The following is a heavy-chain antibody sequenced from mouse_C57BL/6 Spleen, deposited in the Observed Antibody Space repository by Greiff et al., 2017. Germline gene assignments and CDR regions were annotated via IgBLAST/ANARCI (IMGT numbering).Heavy chain of an antibody. V-gene: IGHV14-3*01. CDR1: GFNFNNSY. Sequence: EVQLQQSVAELVRPGASVKLSCTASGFNFNNSYMHWVKQRPEQGLEWIGRIDPANGNTNYAPKFQGKATITADTSSNTAYLQLSSLTSEDTAISYCARVVTTDYGDWGKGTTVTV. D-gene: IGHD2-12*01. J-gene: IGHJ2*01. CDR3: ARVVTTDYGD. CDR2: IDPANGNT.